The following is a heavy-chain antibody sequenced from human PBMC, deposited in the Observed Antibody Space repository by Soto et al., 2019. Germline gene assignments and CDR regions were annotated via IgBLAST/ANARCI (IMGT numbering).Heavy chain of an antibody. V-gene: IGHV4-31*03. J-gene: IGHJ5*02. Sequence: SETLSLTCTVSGGSISSGGYYWSWIRQHPGKGLEWIGYIYYSGSTYYNPSLKSRVTISVDTSKNQFSLKLSSVTAADTAVYYCARGEDFSNWFDPWGQGTLVTVSS. CDR1: GGSISSGGYY. D-gene: IGHD3-3*01. CDR3: ARGEDFSNWFDP. CDR2: IYYSGST.